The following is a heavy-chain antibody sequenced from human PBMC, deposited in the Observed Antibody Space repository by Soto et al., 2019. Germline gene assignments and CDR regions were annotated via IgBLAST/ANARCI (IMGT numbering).Heavy chain of an antibody. V-gene: IGHV1-18*01. D-gene: IGHD3-3*01. CDR3: ARHLEWLLYSALINGFDP. CDR1: GYTFTSYG. J-gene: IGHJ5*02. Sequence: ASVKVSCKASGYTFTSYGISWVRQAPGQGLEWMGWISAYNGNTNYAQKLQGRVTMTTDTSTSTAYMELRSLRSDDTAVYYCARHLEWLLYSALINGFDPWGQGTLVTVSS. CDR2: ISAYNGNT.